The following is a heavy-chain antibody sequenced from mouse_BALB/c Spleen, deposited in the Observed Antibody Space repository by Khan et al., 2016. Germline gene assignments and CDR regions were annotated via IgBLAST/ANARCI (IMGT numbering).Heavy chain of an antibody. CDR2: IYPGGGNT. CDR3: ESFYYGGSYGYYAV. J-gene: IGHJ1*01. V-gene: IGHV1-63*02. Sequence: QVQLQQSGAELVRPGTSVKLSCTASGFTFTNYWLDWVKQRPGQGLEWIGDIYPGGGNTNYNEKFKGKATLTADTSSSTAYMQLSSLTSEDSAVYVCESFYYGGSYGYYAVWGGGTTITVAS. CDR1: GFTFTNYW. D-gene: IGHD1-1*01.